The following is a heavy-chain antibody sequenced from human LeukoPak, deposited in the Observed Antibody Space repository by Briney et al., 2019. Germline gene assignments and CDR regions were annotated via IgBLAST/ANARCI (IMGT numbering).Heavy chain of an antibody. D-gene: IGHD6-6*01. Sequence: PGGSLRLSCAASGFTFSSYGMHWVRQAPGKGLEWVAFIRYDGSNKYYADSVKGRFTISRDNSKNTLYLQMNSLRAEDTAVYYCAKDQAQLDLDYWGQGTLVTVSS. CDR2: IRYDGSNK. CDR3: AKDQAQLDLDY. CDR1: GFTFSSYG. V-gene: IGHV3-30*02. J-gene: IGHJ4*02.